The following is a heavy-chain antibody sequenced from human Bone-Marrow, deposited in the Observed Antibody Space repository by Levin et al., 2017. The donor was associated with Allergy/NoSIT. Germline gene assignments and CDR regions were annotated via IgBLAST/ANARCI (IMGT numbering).Heavy chain of an antibody. CDR2: IYSRGST. D-gene: IGHD1-26*01. CDR3: ARHQGAGWGEGPLDH. CDR1: GGSLSSSSYY. J-gene: IGHJ4*02. Sequence: TSETLSLTCTVSGGSLSSSSYYWGWIRQPPGKGLQWIGSIYSRGSTYYNPSLKSRVMISVDTSRNQFSLKVNSVTAADTAAYYCARHQGAGWGEGPLDHWGQGTPVTVSS. V-gene: IGHV4-39*01.